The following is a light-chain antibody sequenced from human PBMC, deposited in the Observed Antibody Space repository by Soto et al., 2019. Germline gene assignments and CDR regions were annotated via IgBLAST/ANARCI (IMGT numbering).Light chain of an antibody. CDR3: QQYSDWPRT. J-gene: IGKJ1*01. CDR2: GAS. V-gene: IGKV3-15*01. Sequence: EIVMTQSPGTLSVSPGERATLSCRASQSVASKLAWYQQKPGQAPRPLMYGASTRATGVPARFSGSGSGTEFTLTISSLQSEDFAVYYCQQYSDWPRTFGQGTKVEFK. CDR1: QSVASK.